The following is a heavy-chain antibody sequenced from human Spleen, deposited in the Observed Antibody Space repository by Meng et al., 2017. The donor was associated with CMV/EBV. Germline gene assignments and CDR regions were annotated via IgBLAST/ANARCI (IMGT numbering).Heavy chain of an antibody. Sequence: VPLQESGPGLENPSGTLSLTCTVSGGSSSSYYWSWIRQPAGKGLEWIGRIYTSGSTNYNPSLKSRVTMSVDTSKNQFSLKLSSVTAADTAVYYCARAGRAYYYYYMDVWGKGTTVTVSS. CDR3: ARAGRAYYYYYMDV. CDR2: IYTSGST. J-gene: IGHJ6*03. V-gene: IGHV4-4*07. CDR1: GGSSSSYY.